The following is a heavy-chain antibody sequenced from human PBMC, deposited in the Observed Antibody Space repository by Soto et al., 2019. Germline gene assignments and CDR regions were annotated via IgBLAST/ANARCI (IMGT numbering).Heavy chain of an antibody. Sequence: GGSLRLSCAASGFTFSNAWMSWVRQAPGKGLEWVGRIKSKTDGGATDYAAPVKGRFTISRDDSKNTLYLQMNSLKTEDTAVYCCTTDRPYYYDSSGPSLWGQGTLVTVSS. D-gene: IGHD3-22*01. CDR2: IKSKTDGGAT. CDR3: TTDRPYYYDSSGPSL. V-gene: IGHV3-15*01. CDR1: GFTFSNAW. J-gene: IGHJ4*02.